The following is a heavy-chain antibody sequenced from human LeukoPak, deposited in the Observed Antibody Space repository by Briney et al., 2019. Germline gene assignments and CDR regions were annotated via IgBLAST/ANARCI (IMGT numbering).Heavy chain of an antibody. D-gene: IGHD1-26*01. CDR2: ISASGGST. J-gene: IGHJ4*02. CDR1: GFTFSSYA. V-gene: IGHV3-23*01. CDR3: AKNSVGGSYYPIDY. Sequence: PGGSLRLSCAASGFTFSSYAMTWVRQAPGKGLEWVSAISASGGSTYYADSVKGRFTISRDNSKNTLYLQMNSLRDEDTAIYSCAKNSVGGSYYPIDYWGQGTLVSVSS.